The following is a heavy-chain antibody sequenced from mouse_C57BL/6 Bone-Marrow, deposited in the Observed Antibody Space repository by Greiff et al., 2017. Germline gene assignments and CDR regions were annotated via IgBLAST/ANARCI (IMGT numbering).Heavy chain of an antibody. J-gene: IGHJ4*01. CDR3: ARSGMDY. V-gene: IGHV5-6*01. Sequence: EVQLVESGGDLVKPGGSLKLSCAATGFTFSSYGMSWVRQTPDKRLEWVATISSGGSYTYYPDSVKGRFTISRDNAKNTLYLQMSSLKSEDTAMYYCARSGMDYWGQGTSVTVSS. CDR2: ISSGGSYT. CDR1: GFTFSSYG.